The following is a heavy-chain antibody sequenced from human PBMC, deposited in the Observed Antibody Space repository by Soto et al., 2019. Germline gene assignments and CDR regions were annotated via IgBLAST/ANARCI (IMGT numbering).Heavy chain of an antibody. J-gene: IGHJ3*02. CDR3: ARGGNSVRGAFDI. CDR2: IWYDGSNR. V-gene: IGHV3-33*01. D-gene: IGHD3-10*02. CDR1: GFTFSTHG. Sequence: PGGFLRLSCAASGFTFSTHGMHWVRQAPGKGLEWVAVIWYDGSNRYYADSVKGRFTISRDNSENTLYLQLNSLRVEDTAVYYCARGGNSVRGAFDIWGQGTLVTVS.